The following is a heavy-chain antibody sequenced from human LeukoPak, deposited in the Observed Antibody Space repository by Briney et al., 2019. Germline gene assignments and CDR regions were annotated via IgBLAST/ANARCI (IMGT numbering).Heavy chain of an antibody. J-gene: IGHJ4*02. V-gene: IGHV4-61*02. Sequence: PSETLSLTCTVSGGSISSGSYYWSWIRQPAGKGLEWIGRIYTSGSTNYNPSPKSRVTISVDTSKNQFSLKLSSVTAADTAVYYCAAGGNSFDYWGQGTLVTVSS. CDR2: IYTSGST. D-gene: IGHD4-23*01. CDR3: AAGGNSFDY. CDR1: GGSISSGSYY.